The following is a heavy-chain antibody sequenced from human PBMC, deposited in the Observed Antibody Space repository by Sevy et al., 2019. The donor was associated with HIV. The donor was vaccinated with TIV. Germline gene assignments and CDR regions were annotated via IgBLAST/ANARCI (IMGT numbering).Heavy chain of an antibody. CDR2: IYSGGSA. J-gene: IGHJ3*02. Sequence: GGSLRLSCAASEFTVNTHYMSWVRQAPGKGLEWVSVIYSGGSAYYADSVKGRLTISRDNSKNTLYLQMNTLRAEDTAVYYCASDTTIAAFDAFDIWGQGTMVTVSS. CDR3: ASDTTIAAFDAFDI. V-gene: IGHV3-53*01. D-gene: IGHD6-6*01. CDR1: EFTVNTHY.